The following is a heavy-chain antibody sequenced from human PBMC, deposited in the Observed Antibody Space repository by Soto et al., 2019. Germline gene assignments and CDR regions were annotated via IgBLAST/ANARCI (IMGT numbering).Heavy chain of an antibody. CDR2: VSGSGSTA. Sequence: LRLSCTTSGFKFSSYVMSWVRQAPGKGLEWLSGVSGSGSTAYYADSVKGRFTVSRDNPKNTMYLQMNGLRAEDTAVYYCAKAPHAAVGQIVDYYYYYGMDVWGQGTTVTVSS. CDR1: GFKFSSYV. J-gene: IGHJ6*02. D-gene: IGHD2-21*01. V-gene: IGHV3-23*01. CDR3: AKAPHAAVGQIVDYYYYYGMDV.